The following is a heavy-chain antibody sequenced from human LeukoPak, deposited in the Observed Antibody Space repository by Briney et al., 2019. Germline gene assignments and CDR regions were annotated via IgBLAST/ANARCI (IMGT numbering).Heavy chain of an antibody. V-gene: IGHV3-48*04. CDR3: ARAMGSCSSTSCHTYGMDV. D-gene: IGHD2-2*01. CDR1: GFTFSSYS. CDR2: ISSSSSTI. J-gene: IGHJ6*02. Sequence: GGSLRLSCAASGFTFSSYSMNWVRQAPGKGLEWVSYISSSSSTIYYADSVKGRFTISRDNAKNSLYLQMNSLRAEDTALYHCARAMGSCSSTSCHTYGMDVWGQGTTVTVSS.